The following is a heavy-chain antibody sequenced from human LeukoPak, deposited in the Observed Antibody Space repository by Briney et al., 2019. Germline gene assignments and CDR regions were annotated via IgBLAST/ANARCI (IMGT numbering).Heavy chain of an antibody. CDR2: ITSSSIYK. CDR1: GFTFSRYN. J-gene: IGHJ6*03. V-gene: IGHV3-21*01. D-gene: IGHD4-17*01. Sequence: GGSLRLSCATSGFTFSRYNMNWVRQAPGKGLEWVSSITSSSIYKYYADSMKGRFTISRDNAKNSLYLQMDSLRAEGTAVYYCARVVGGPTVTTPYYYYYMDVWGKGTTVTISS. CDR3: ARVVGGPTVTTPYYYYYMDV.